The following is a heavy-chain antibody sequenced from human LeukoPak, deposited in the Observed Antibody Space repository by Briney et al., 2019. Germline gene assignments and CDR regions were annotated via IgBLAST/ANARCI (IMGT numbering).Heavy chain of an antibody. CDR1: GGTFSSYS. CDR2: IIPVFGAT. D-gene: IGHD3-3*01. Sequence: ASVKVSCKASGGTFSSYSLSWVRQAPGQGLEWVGGIIPVFGATIYAQKFQGRVTITTDESTSTTYLELSSLRSDDTAVYSCTGGGPRSKLSSGHSNWFDPWGQGALVTVSS. CDR3: TGGGPRSKLSSGHSNWFDP. J-gene: IGHJ5*02. V-gene: IGHV1-69*05.